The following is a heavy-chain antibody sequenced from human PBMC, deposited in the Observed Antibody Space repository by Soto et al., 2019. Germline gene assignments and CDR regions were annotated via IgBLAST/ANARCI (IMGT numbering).Heavy chain of an antibody. CDR3: VRHAQWIIRAY. J-gene: IGHJ4*02. CDR1: GGSISSYY. D-gene: IGHD5-12*01. V-gene: IGHV4-59*08. CDR2: IYYSGST. Sequence: SETLSLTCTVSGGSISSYYWSWIRQPPGKGLEWIGYIYYSGSTNYNPSLKSRVTISVDTSKNQFPLKLSSVTAADTAVYYCVRHAQWIIRAYWGQGSLVTVSS.